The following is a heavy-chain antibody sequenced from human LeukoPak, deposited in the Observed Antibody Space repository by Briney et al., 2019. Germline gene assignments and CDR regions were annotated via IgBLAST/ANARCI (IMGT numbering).Heavy chain of an antibody. D-gene: IGHD3-16*01. Sequence: SGPTLVNPRQTLTLTCTFSGFSLSSTGVAVGWIRQPPGKALEWLALIYWHDEKRYSPVLNNRLTITKDTSKNQVVLRMTYMDPVDTATYYCAHRRGGDFDYWGQGTLVTVSS. CDR3: AHRRGGDFDY. CDR1: GFSLSSTGVA. CDR2: IYWHDEK. J-gene: IGHJ4*02. V-gene: IGHV2-5*01.